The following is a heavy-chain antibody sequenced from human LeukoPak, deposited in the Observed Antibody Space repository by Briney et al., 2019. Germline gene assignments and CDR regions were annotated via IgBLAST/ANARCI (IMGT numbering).Heavy chain of an antibody. J-gene: IGHJ5*02. V-gene: IGHV4-59*01. Sequence: SETLSLTCTVSGGSISSDYWSWIRQPPGKGLECIGYIYYSGSTNYNPSLKSRVTISVDTSKNQFSLKLNSVTAADTAVHYCVRDKGNWFDAWDQGTLVTVSS. CDR1: GGSISSDY. CDR2: IYYSGST. CDR3: VRDKGNWFDA.